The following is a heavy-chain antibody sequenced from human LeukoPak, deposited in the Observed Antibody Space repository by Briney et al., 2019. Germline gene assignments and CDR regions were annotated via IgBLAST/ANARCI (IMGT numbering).Heavy chain of an antibody. CDR1: GXTFDDYA. CDR2: ISRDSGYT. CDR3: AKVAYSTSADY. Sequence: GGSLRLSCAASGXTFDDYAMHWVRQAPERGLEWVSLISRDSGYTYYAASVKGRFTISRDNSKNSLYLQMNSLRTEDTALYYCAKVAYSTSADYWGQGTLVTVSS. J-gene: IGHJ4*02. D-gene: IGHD6-6*01. V-gene: IGHV3-43*02.